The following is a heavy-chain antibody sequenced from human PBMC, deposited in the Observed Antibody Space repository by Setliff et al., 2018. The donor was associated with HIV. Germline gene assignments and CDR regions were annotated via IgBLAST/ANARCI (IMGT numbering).Heavy chain of an antibody. CDR1: GGSISSGVYY. J-gene: IGHJ1*01. CDR3: ARGGRKDLTDN. D-gene: IGHD2-21*02. Sequence: PSETLSLTCTVSGGSISSGVYYWSWIRQHPGKGLEWIGYIYYTGSTYYNPSLKTRVTISVDTSENHFSLKLTSVTAADTAIYFGARGGRKDLTDNWGQGTMVTVSS. CDR2: IYYTGST. V-gene: IGHV4-31*02.